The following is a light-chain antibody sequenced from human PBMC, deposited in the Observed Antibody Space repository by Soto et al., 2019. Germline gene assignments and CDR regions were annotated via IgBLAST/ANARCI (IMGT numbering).Light chain of an antibody. Sequence: QSALAQPASVSGSPGQSITISCTGTSSDVGGYNYASWYQQQSGKAPKLMIHEVSNRPSGVSNRFSGSKSGNTASLTISGLQAEDEADYYCSSYKSSRAYVFGIGTKVTVL. V-gene: IGLV2-14*01. CDR3: SSYKSSRAYV. CDR2: EVS. J-gene: IGLJ1*01. CDR1: SSDVGGYNY.